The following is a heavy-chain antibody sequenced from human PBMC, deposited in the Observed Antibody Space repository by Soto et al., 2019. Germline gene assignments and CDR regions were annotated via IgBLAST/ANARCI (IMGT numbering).Heavy chain of an antibody. Sequence: SETLSLTCAVYGGSFSGYYWSWIRQPPGKGLEWIGEINHSGSTNYNPSLKSRVTISVDTSKNQFSLKLSSVTAADTAVYYCARGIAAAGKSSNFDYWGQGTLVTVS. D-gene: IGHD6-13*01. J-gene: IGHJ4*02. CDR3: ARGIAAAGKSSNFDY. CDR2: INHSGST. CDR1: GGSFSGYY. V-gene: IGHV4-34*01.